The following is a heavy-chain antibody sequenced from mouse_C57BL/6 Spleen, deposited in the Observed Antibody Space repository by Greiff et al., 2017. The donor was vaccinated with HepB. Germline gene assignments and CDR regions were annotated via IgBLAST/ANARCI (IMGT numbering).Heavy chain of an antibody. J-gene: IGHJ3*01. CDR2: INPNNGGT. CDR1: GYTFTDYN. D-gene: IGHD3-3*01. V-gene: IGHV1-22*01. Sequence: EVQLQQSGPELVKPGASVKMSCKASGYTFTDYNMHWVKQSHGKSLEWIGYINPNNGGTSYNQKFNGKATLTVNKSSSTAYMELRSLTSEDSAVYCCARGGCGCGWFAYWGQGTLVTVAA. CDR3: ARGGCGCGWFAY.